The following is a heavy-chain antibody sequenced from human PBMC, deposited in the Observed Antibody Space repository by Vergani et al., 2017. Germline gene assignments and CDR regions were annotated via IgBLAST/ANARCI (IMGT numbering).Heavy chain of an antibody. D-gene: IGHD2-2*01. CDR2: INPNSGGT. J-gene: IGHJ3*02. CDR3: ARAPTRIVVVPDDAFDI. CDR1: GYTFTGYY. V-gene: IGHV1-2*02. Sequence: QVQLVQSGAEVKKPGASVKVSCKASGYTFTGYYMYWVRQAPGQGLEWMGWINPNSGGTNYAQKFQGRVTMTRDTSISTAYMELSRLRSDDTAVYYCARAPTRIVVVPDDAFDIWGQGTMVTVSS.